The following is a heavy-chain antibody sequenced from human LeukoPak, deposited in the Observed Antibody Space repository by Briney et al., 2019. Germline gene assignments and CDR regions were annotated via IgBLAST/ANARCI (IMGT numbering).Heavy chain of an antibody. J-gene: IGHJ4*02. D-gene: IGHD6-19*01. V-gene: IGHV3-30-3*01. CDR3: AREISVAGNQEGVVY. CDR2: ISYDGSNK. CDR1: GFTFSSYA. Sequence: PGRSLRLSCAASGFTFSSYAMHWVRQAPGKGLEWVAVISYDGSNKYYADSVKGRFTISRDDSKNTLYLQMNSLRSEDTAVYYCAREISVAGNQEGVVYWGQGTLVTVSS.